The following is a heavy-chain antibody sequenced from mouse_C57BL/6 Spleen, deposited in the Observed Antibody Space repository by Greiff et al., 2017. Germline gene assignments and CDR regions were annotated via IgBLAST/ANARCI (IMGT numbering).Heavy chain of an antibody. V-gene: IGHV2-9*01. J-gene: IGHJ1*03. CDR3: AKHEGGFRGYFDV. CDR2: IWGGGST. CDR1: GFSLTSYG. Sequence: VMLVESGPGLVAPSQSLSITCTVSGFSLTSYGVDWVRQPPGKGLEWLGVIWGGGSTNYNSALLSRLRISKDNSKSQVFFKMNSLQPDDTAMYYCAKHEGGFRGYFDVWGTGTTVTVSS.